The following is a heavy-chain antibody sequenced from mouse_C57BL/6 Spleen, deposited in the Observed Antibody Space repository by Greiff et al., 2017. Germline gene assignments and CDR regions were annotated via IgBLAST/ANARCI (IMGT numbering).Heavy chain of an antibody. Sequence: VQLQQSGPELVKPGASVKMSCKASGYTFTDYNMHWVKQSHGKSLEWIGYINPNNGGTSYNQKFKGKATLTVNKSSSTAYMELRSLTSEDSAVYYCAKAYYSNPWFAYWGQGTTLTVSS. D-gene: IGHD2-5*01. V-gene: IGHV1-22*01. CDR3: AKAYYSNPWFAY. CDR2: INPNNGGT. J-gene: IGHJ2*01. CDR1: GYTFTDYN.